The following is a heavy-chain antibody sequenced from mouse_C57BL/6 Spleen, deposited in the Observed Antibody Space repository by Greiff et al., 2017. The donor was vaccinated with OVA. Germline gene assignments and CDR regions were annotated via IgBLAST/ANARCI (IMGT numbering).Heavy chain of an antibody. D-gene: IGHD1-1*01. CDR2: IDPSDSYT. Sequence: VQLQQSGAELVKPGASVKLSCKASGYTFTSYWMQWVKQRPGQGLEWIGEIDPSDSYTNYNQKFKGKATLTVDTSSSTAYMQLSSLTSEDSAVDYCAFLHDGRGGYWGQGTTLTVSS. J-gene: IGHJ2*01. CDR3: AFLHDGRGGY. V-gene: IGHV1-50*01. CDR1: GYTFTSYW.